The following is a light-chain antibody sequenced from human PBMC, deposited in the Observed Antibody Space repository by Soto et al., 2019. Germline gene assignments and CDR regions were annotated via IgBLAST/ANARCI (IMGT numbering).Light chain of an antibody. V-gene: IGKV1-12*01. CDR1: QGINT. CDR3: QQAKNFPWT. J-gene: IGKJ1*01. CDR2: TTS. Sequence: DIQMTQSPSSVYASLGDRVTITCRASQGINTLAWYQQKPGKAPNLLIYTTSSLQSGVPSRFSGSGSGTDFTLSISRLQPEDSATYYCQQAKNFPWTFGQGTKVEIK.